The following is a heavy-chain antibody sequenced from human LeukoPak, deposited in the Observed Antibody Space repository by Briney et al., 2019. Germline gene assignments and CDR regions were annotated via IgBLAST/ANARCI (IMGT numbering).Heavy chain of an antibody. CDR3: ARAPGSLVSVAGRPYYFDF. J-gene: IGHJ4*02. CDR1: RFTSSDYA. V-gene: IGHV3-23*01. Sequence: GTSLRLSCAASRFTSSDYAMAWVRQAPGKGLEWVSIISTSGSGGATYYADSMKGRFTISRDSPKNTLYLQMNSLRAEDTAVYHCARAPGSLVSVAGRPYYFDFWGQGTLVTVSS. D-gene: IGHD6-6*01. CDR2: ISTSGSGGAT.